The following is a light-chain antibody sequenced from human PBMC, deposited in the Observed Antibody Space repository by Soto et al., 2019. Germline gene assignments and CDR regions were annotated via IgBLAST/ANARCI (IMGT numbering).Light chain of an antibody. CDR1: PIINTW. Sequence: DIQMTQSPSSLFASVGDRVTITCRASPIINTWLAWYQQRPGKAPKLLIYRASNLVNGVPSRFSVSGSGTEFTLTISSLQPDDFSIYYCQQYETYSGTFGPGTKVDL. J-gene: IGKJ3*01. CDR3: QQYETYSGT. V-gene: IGKV1-5*03. CDR2: RAS.